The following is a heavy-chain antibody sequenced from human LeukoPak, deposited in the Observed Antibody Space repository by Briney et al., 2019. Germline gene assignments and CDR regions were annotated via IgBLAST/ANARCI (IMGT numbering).Heavy chain of an antibody. CDR3: ASDADEHCSRTPRRGRFFDI. CDR2: IWYDGSNT. V-gene: IGHV3-33*08. J-gene: IGHJ3*02. Sequence: PGGSLRLSCAAAGFSFSTYGIDWVRQAPGKGLEWVAVIWYDGSNTYYADSVKGRFTISRDNSKNKLYLQMNSLRAEYTAVYYCASDADEHCSRTPRRGRFFDIWGQGTMVTVSS. D-gene: IGHD2-2*01. CDR1: GFSFSTYG.